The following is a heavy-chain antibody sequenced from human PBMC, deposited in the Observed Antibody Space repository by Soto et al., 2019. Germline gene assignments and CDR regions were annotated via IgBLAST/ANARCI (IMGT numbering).Heavy chain of an antibody. D-gene: IGHD1-1*01. CDR1: GYTFTNYG. CDR3: ARGRYGDY. CDR2: ISAHNGNT. Sequence: QVHLVQSGAEVKKPGASVKVSCKASGYTFTNYGITWVRQAPGQGLEWMGWISAHNGNTDYAQKLQGGVTVTRDTSPSTAYLELRSLISDGTAVDYCARGRYGDYWGQGALVPVSS. V-gene: IGHV1-18*01. J-gene: IGHJ4*02.